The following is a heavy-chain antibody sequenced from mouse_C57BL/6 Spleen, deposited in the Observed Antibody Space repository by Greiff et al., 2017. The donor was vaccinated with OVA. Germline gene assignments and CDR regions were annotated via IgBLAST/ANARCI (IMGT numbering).Heavy chain of an antibody. CDR1: GYTFTSYW. J-gene: IGHJ2*01. CDR3: ARDGSSRGYFDY. Sequence: QVQLQQSGAELVKPGASVKMSCKASGYTFTSYWITWVKQRPGQGLEWIGDIYPGSGSTNYNEKFKSKATLTVDTSSSTAYMQLSSLTSEDSAVYYCARDGSSRGYFDYWGQGTTLTVSS. V-gene: IGHV1-55*01. CDR2: IYPGSGST. D-gene: IGHD1-1*01.